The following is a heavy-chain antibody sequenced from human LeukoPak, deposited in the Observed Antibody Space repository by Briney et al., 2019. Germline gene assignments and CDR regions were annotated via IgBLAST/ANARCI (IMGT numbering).Heavy chain of an antibody. CDR1: GFTVSSYG. CDR2: ISDDGNNK. V-gene: IGHV3-30*18. Sequence: GGSLGLSCAASGFTVSSYGMHWVRQAPGKGLEWVAVISDDGNNKYYADSVKGRFTISRDNSKNTLYLQMNSLRAEDTAVYYCAKDGMTTVTRPDYWGQGTLVTVSS. CDR3: AKDGMTTVTRPDY. J-gene: IGHJ4*02. D-gene: IGHD4-17*01.